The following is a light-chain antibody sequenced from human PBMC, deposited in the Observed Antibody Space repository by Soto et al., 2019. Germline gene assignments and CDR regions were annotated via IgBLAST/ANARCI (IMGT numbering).Light chain of an antibody. V-gene: IGKV3-11*01. Sequence: EIVLTQSPATLPLSPGERATLSCRASQSVSSYLAWYQQKPGQAPRLLMSDASNRATGIPARFSGSGSGTDFTLAISSLEPEDFAVYDGQQRSNWPLSFGGGTKVEIK. CDR2: DAS. CDR3: QQRSNWPLS. J-gene: IGKJ4*01. CDR1: QSVSSY.